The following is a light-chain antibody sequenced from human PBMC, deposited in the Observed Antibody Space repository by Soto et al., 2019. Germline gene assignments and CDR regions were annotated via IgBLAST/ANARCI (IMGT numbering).Light chain of an antibody. J-gene: IGKJ5*01. V-gene: IGKV2-28*01. Sequence: DIVMTQSPLSLPVTPGEPASISCRSSQSLLHSNGYNFLDWYLQKPGQSPQLLIYWGSNRASGVPDRFSGSESGTDFTLRISRVEAEDVGVYYCLQALQTPSTFGQGTRLEIK. CDR2: WGS. CDR1: QSLLHSNGYNF. CDR3: LQALQTPST.